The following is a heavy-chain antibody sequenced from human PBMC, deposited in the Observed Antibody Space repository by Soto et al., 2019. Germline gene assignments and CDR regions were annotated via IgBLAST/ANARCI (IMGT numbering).Heavy chain of an antibody. V-gene: IGHV1-69*02. Sequence: QVQLVQSGAEVKKPGSSVKVSCKASGGTFSSYTISWVRQAPGQGLECMGRIIPLLGIANYAQKFQGRVMITADKSTSTAYMELSSLRSEDTSVYYCALDVPAIDWGKGTLVPV. CDR2: IIPLLGIA. J-gene: IGHJ4*02. CDR1: GGTFSSYT. D-gene: IGHD2-2*01. CDR3: ALDVPAID.